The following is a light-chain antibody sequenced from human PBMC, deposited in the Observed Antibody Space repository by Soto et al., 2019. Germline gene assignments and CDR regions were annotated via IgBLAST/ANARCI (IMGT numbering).Light chain of an antibody. CDR3: QHYKNWPQT. CDR1: QSVSSN. CDR2: GAS. V-gene: IGKV3-15*01. J-gene: IGKJ1*01. Sequence: EIVMTQSPATLSVSPGERATLSCRASQSVSSNLAWYQQKPGQAPRLLIYGASTRATGIPARFSGSGSGTEFTLTISRLQSEDFAVYYCQHYKNWPQTFGQWTKVEIK.